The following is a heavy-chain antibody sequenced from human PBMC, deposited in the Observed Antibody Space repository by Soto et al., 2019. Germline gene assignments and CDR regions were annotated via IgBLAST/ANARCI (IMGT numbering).Heavy chain of an antibody. CDR3: ARGAALPYYYYGMDV. J-gene: IGHJ6*02. Sequence: ASVKVSCKASGYTFTSYDINWVRQATGRGLEWMGWMNPNSGNTGYAQKFQGRVTMTRNTSISTAYMELSSLRSEDTAVYYCARGAALPYYYYGMDVWGQGTTVTVSS. V-gene: IGHV1-8*01. CDR2: MNPNSGNT. D-gene: IGHD6-25*01. CDR1: GYTFTSYD.